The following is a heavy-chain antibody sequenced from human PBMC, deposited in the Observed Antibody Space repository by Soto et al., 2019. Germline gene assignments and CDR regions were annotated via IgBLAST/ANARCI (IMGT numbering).Heavy chain of an antibody. CDR1: GDSYSISTYS. V-gene: IGHV4-30-2*01. CDR3: AGMPYTSGLRFDP. Sequence: SETLSLTCNMSGDSYSISTYSWSWIRKPPGKALQWIGFIYQSGVTSYNPSLASRASISLDRSNNQCSLKLKSVTAADTAVYFCAGMPYTSGLRFDPWGPGTLVTVSS. CDR2: IYQSGVT. J-gene: IGHJ5*02. D-gene: IGHD6-19*01.